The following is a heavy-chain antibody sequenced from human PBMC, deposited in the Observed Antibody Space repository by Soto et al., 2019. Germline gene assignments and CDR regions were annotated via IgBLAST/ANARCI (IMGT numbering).Heavy chain of an antibody. D-gene: IGHD2-2*01. J-gene: IGHJ4*02. V-gene: IGHV3-23*01. CDR2: ISGTGDTT. Sequence: GGSLRLSCAASGFTFTNFAMNWVRQAPGKGLEWVSVISGTGDTTYNADSVKGRFTISRDNSMNTAFLQMNSLRAEDTALYYCAKGYCSSTSCSFDYWAQGTLVTVSS. CDR3: AKGYCSSTSCSFDY. CDR1: GFTFTNFA.